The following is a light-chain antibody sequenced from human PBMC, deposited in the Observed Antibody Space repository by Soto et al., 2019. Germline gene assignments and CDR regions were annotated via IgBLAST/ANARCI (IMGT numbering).Light chain of an antibody. CDR1: QTVASSF. V-gene: IGKV3-20*01. CDR2: DSS. J-gene: IGKJ2*01. Sequence: ENVLTQSPDTLSLSPGERATLSCRASQTVASSFLAWYQHKPGQAPRLLIYDSSTWASGIPDRFSGSGSGTDFTLTISTLEPEDFAVYYCQQYSSSPYNFGQGTKLEIK. CDR3: QQYSSSPYN.